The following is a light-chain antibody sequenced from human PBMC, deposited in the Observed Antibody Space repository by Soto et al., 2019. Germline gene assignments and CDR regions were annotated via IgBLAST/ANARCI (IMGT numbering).Light chain of an antibody. Sequence: QSALTQPASVSGSPGQSITTSCTGTSSDIGGYNYVSWYQQHPGKAPKLMIYDVSDRPSGVSNRFSGSKSGNTASLTISGLQAEDEADYYCASYASSNTVLFGGGTKLTVL. CDR1: SSDIGGYNY. CDR3: ASYASSNTVL. CDR2: DVS. V-gene: IGLV2-14*03. J-gene: IGLJ2*01.